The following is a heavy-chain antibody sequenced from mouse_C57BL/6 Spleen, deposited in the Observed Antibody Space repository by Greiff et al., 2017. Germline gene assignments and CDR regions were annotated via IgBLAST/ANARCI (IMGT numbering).Heavy chain of an antibody. J-gene: IGHJ1*03. V-gene: IGHV3-6*01. Sequence: ESGPGLVKPSQSLSLTCSVTGYSITSGYYWNWIRQFPGNKLEWMGYISYDGSNNYNPSLKNRISITRDTSKNQFFLKLNSVTTEDTATYYCARDRPFDVWGTGTTVTVSS. CDR3: ARDRPFDV. CDR1: GYSITSGYY. CDR2: ISYDGSN.